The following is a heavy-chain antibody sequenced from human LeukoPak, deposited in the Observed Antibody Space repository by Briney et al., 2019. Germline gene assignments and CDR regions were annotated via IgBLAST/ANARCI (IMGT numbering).Heavy chain of an antibody. CDR3: ASYVWGSYFGPKRFDY. CDR2: IYYSGST. J-gene: IGHJ4*02. Sequence: PSETLSLTCTVSGGSISSSSYYWGWIRQPPGKGLEWIGSIYYSGSTYYNPSLKSRVTISVDTSKNQFSLKPSSVTAADTAVYYCASYVWGSYFGPKRFDYWGQGTLDTVSS. V-gene: IGHV4-39*01. CDR1: GGSISSSSYY. D-gene: IGHD3-16*01.